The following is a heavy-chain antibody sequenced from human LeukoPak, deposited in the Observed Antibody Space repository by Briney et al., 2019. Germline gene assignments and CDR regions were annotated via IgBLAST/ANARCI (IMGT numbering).Heavy chain of an antibody. D-gene: IGHD5-24*01. V-gene: IGHV3-23*01. J-gene: IGHJ6*03. CDR3: AKDLREERGYYYYYMDV. Sequence: GGSLRLSCAASGFTFSIYGMSWVRQAPGKGLEWVSAISGSGGSTYYADSVKGRFTISRDNSKNTLYLQMNSLRAEDTAVYYCAKDLREERGYYYYYMDVWGKGTTVTISS. CDR2: ISGSGGST. CDR1: GFTFSIYG.